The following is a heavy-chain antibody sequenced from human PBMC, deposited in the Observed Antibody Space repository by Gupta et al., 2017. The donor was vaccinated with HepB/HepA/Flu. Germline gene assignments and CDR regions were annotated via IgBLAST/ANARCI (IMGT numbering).Heavy chain of an antibody. V-gene: IGHV1-46*01. D-gene: IGHD2-15*01. CDR2: MNPSNGST. J-gene: IGHJ5*02. CDR1: GYSFTNYY. Sequence: QVQLVQSGAEVKKPGASVKIACKTSGYSFTNYYIHWVRQAPGQGLEWMGIMNPSNGSTNYAQKFQGRVTMSTDTSTSIVYIELSSLRSEDTAVYYCASSGGDCSGGGCYWFDPWGQGTLVTVPS. CDR3: ASSGGDCSGGGCYWFDP.